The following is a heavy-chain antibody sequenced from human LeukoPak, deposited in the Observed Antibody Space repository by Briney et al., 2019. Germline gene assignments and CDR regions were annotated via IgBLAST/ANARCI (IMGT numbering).Heavy chain of an antibody. CDR1: GDSITSHY. V-gene: IGHV4-59*07. D-gene: IGHD3-22*01. CDR2: IYYTGII. CDR3: ARSVDYFDNTGPHMMFDY. J-gene: IGHJ4*02. Sequence: SDTLSLTCNVSGDSITSHYWNWIRQPPGMGLEWIGYIYYTGIIKYNPSLTSRVSMSVDTSKNQFFLKMKSVTAADTAVYHCARSVDYFDNTGPHMMFDYWGQGSLVTVSS.